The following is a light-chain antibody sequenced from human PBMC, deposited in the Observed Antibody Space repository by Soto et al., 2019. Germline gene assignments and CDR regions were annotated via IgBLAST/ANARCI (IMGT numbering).Light chain of an antibody. CDR3: QQYYATPFT. CDR2: WAS. V-gene: IGKV4-1*01. J-gene: IGKJ3*01. Sequence: DIVMTQSPDSLAVSLGERATINCKSSQSVLFSTNNNNYLAWYQQKPGQPPKLLLYWASTRESGVPDRFSGSGSGTDFSLTISSLLAEDVAVYYCQQYYATPFTFGPGTKVDI. CDR1: QSVLFSTNNNNY.